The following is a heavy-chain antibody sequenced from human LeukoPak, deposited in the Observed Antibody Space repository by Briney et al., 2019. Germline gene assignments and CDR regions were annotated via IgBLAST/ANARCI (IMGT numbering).Heavy chain of an antibody. Sequence: GASVKVSCKASGYTFTSYYMHWVRQAPGQGLEWMGIINPSGGSTSYAQKFQGRVTMTRDTSTSTAYMELRSLRSDDTAVYYCARGFRSPSLFYCSGGSCYNDAFDIWGQGTMVTVSS. D-gene: IGHD2-15*01. V-gene: IGHV1-46*01. CDR3: ARGFRSPSLFYCSGGSCYNDAFDI. CDR2: INPSGGST. J-gene: IGHJ3*02. CDR1: GYTFTSYY.